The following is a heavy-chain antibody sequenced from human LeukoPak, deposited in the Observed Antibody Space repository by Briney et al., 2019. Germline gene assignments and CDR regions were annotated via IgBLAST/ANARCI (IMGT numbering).Heavy chain of an antibody. Sequence: PSETLSLTCTVSGGSISSGSYYWSWIRQPAGKGLEWIGRIYTSGSTNYNPSLKSRVTMSVDTSKNQFSLKLSSVTAADTAVYYCARDRRSRWLPPAYDAFDIWGQGTMVTVSS. CDR1: GGSISSGSYY. CDR2: IYTSGST. J-gene: IGHJ3*02. V-gene: IGHV4-61*02. D-gene: IGHD5-24*01. CDR3: ARDRRSRWLPPAYDAFDI.